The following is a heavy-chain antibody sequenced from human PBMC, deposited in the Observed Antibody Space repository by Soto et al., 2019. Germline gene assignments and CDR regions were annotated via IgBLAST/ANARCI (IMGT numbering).Heavy chain of an antibody. J-gene: IGHJ4*02. CDR1: GFTFTSYT. CDR3: ARELNYYDSSGYHSTEGAH. CDR2: ISSSSNYI. D-gene: IGHD3-22*01. Sequence: GGSLRLSCAASGFTFTSYTMNWVRQAPGKGLEWVSSISSSSNYIYYADSVKGRFTISRDNAKNSLYLQINSLRAEDTAVYYCARELNYYDSSGYHSTEGAHWGQGTLVTVSS. V-gene: IGHV3-21*01.